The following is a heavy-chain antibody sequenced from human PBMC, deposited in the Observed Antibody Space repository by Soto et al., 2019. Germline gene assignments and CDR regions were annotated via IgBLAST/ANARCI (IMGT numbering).Heavy chain of an antibody. CDR1: GFTFSSYA. CDR3: VKEGYYYDSSGYYYGWFDP. J-gene: IGHJ5*02. CDR2: ISSNGGST. D-gene: IGHD3-22*01. Sequence: GGSLRLSCSASGFTFSSYAMHWVHQAPGKGLEYVSAISSNGGSTYYADSVKGRFTISRDSSKNTLYLQMSSLRAEDTAVYYCVKEGYYYDSSGYYYGWFDPWGQGTLVTVSS. V-gene: IGHV3-64D*06.